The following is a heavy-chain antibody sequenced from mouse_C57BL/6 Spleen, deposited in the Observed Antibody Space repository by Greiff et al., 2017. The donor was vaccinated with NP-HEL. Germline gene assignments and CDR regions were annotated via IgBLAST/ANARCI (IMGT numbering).Heavy chain of an antibody. CDR2: IDPSDSYT. Sequence: QVQLQQPGAELVMPGASVKLSCKASGYTFTSYWMHWVKQRPGQGLEWIGEIDPSDSYTNYNQKFKGKSTLTVDKSSSTAYMQLSSLTSEDSAVYYCARDYGLLMDYWGQGTSVTVSS. J-gene: IGHJ4*01. CDR1: GYTFTSYW. D-gene: IGHD1-2*01. CDR3: ARDYGLLMDY. V-gene: IGHV1-69*01.